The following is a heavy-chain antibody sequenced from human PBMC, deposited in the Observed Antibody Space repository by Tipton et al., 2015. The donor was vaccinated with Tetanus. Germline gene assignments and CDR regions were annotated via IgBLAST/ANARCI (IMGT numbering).Heavy chain of an antibody. CDR2: IYYTGRT. CDR1: GASSTSGDYY. Sequence: TLSLTCTVSGASSTSGDYYWAWIRQPPGKGPEWIGSIYYTGRTDYNPSLKSRVTISLDTSKNQFSLKLSSVTAADTAVYYCARTQGSALIDYWGQGTLVTVSS. D-gene: IGHD2-8*01. CDR3: ARTQGSALIDY. V-gene: IGHV4-39*07. J-gene: IGHJ4*02.